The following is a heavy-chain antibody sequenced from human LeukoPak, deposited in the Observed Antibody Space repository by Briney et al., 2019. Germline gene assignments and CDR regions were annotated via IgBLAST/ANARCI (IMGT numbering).Heavy chain of an antibody. Sequence: SETLSLTCAVYGGSFSGYYWSWIRQPPGKGLEWMGEINHSGCTNYNPSLKSRVTISVDTSKNQVSLKMSSVTAAATAVYYCASRHYYGSGGYYNGIRYWGQGTLVTVSS. CDR3: ASRHYYGSGGYYNGIRY. D-gene: IGHD3-10*01. V-gene: IGHV4-34*01. CDR1: GGSFSGYY. CDR2: INHSGCT. J-gene: IGHJ4*02.